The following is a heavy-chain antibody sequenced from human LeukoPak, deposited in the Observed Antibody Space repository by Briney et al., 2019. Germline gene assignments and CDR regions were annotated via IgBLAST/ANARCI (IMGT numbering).Heavy chain of an antibody. CDR3: ASFSPYSSGWYPFDY. CDR1: GYTFTGYY. CDR2: INPNSGGT. D-gene: IGHD6-19*01. V-gene: IGHV1-2*02. Sequence: ASVNVSCKASGYTFTGYYMHWVRQAPGQGLEWMGWINPNSGGTDYAQKFQGRVTMTRDTSISTAYMELSRLRSDDTAVYYCASFSPYSSGWYPFDYWGQGTLVTVSS. J-gene: IGHJ4*02.